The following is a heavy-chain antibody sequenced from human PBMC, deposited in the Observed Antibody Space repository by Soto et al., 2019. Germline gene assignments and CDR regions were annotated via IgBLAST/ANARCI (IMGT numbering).Heavy chain of an antibody. V-gene: IGHV3-9*01. D-gene: IGHD6-13*01. Sequence: EVQLVESGGGLVQPGRSLRLSCAASGFTFDNYAMHWVRQAPGKGLEWVSGISWNSGSIGYADSVKGRFTISRDNAKNSLYLQMNSLRAEDTALYYCAKGGSSSWYSYYGMDVWGQGTTVTVSS. J-gene: IGHJ6*02. CDR3: AKGGSSSWYSYYGMDV. CDR2: ISWNSGSI. CDR1: GFTFDNYA.